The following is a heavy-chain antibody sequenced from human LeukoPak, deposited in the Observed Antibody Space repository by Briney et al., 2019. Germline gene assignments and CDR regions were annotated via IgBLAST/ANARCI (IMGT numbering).Heavy chain of an antibody. J-gene: IGHJ5*02. CDR1: GGTFSSYA. CDR2: IIPIFGTA. D-gene: IGHD3-3*01. Sequence: SVEVSCKASGGTFSSYAISWVRQAPGQGLEWMGGIIPIFGTANYAQKFQGRVTITADKSTSTAYMELSSLRSEDTAVYYCARARFLEWLLCPLDPWGQGTLVTVSS. CDR3: ARARFLEWLLCPLDP. V-gene: IGHV1-69*06.